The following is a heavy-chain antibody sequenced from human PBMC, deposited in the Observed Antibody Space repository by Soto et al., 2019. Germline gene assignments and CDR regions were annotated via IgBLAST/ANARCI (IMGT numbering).Heavy chain of an antibody. CDR3: ASRIVSRDGYNYREFDY. D-gene: IGHD5-12*01. V-gene: IGHV1-8*01. J-gene: IGHJ4*02. Sequence: ASVKVSCKASGYTFTSYDINWVRQATGQGLEWMGWMNPNSGNTGYAQKFQGRVTMTRNTSISTAYMELSSLRSEDTAVYYCASRIVSRDGYNYREFDYWGQGTLVTVSS. CDR1: GYTFTSYD. CDR2: MNPNSGNT.